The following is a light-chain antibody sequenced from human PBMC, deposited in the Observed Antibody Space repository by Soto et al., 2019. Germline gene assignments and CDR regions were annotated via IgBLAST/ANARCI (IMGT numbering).Light chain of an antibody. J-gene: IGKJ1*01. V-gene: IGKV3-20*01. CDR2: GTS. CDR3: QQYVTTPRT. Sequence: EIVLTQSPGILSLSPGARATLSCRASQTVAYTSLAWYQQIPGRAPRLLIYGTSTRATGTPDRFIGSGSGTAFTLTISRQEPEDFAVYYCQQYVTTPRTFGQGNKVE. CDR1: QTVAYTS.